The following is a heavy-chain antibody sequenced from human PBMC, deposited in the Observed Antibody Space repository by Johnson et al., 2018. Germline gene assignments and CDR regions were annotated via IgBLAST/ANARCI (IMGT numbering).Heavy chain of an antibody. CDR2: INPGGGST. CDR3: ARDRMPVGATTRGAFDV. V-gene: IGHV1-46*01. D-gene: IGHD1-26*01. CDR1: GYTFTSYY. Sequence: QVQLVESGAEVKKPGASVKVSCKASGYTFTSYYMHWVRQAPGQGLEWMGIINPGGGSTTYAQKFQGRVTMTRDTSTSPVYMELSSLRAEDTAVYSCARDRMPVGATTRGAFDVWGQGTMVTVSS. J-gene: IGHJ3*01.